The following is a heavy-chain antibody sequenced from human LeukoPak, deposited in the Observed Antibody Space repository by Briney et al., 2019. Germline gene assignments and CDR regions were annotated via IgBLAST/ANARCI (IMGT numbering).Heavy chain of an antibody. CDR1: GLPFMTYA. Sequence: GGSLRLSCEASGLPFMTYAMNWIRQSPGKGPEWVAFLTRGSSNIQYAESVKGRFTISRDNGKDSLFLQMNSLRAEDTAVYYCARVVPVHEYYNSYMDVWGKGTTVTVSS. CDR2: LTRGSSNI. V-gene: IGHV3-48*01. CDR3: ARVVPVHEYYNSYMDV. J-gene: IGHJ6*03. D-gene: IGHD1-1*01.